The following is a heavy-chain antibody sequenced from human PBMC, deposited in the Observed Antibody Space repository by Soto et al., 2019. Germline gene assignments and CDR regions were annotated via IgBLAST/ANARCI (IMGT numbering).Heavy chain of an antibody. CDR3: VRGYGAAPANIFDY. CDR1: GFRFSGYY. CDR2: ISSSGTTT. V-gene: IGHV3-11*01. D-gene: IGHD6-13*01. J-gene: IGHJ4*02. Sequence: QVQLVESGGGLVKPGGSLRLSCAASGFRFSGYYMTWIRQAPGKGLEWVSYISSSGTTTYDADAVKGRFTISRDNAKSSLYLQMSSLRDAATAVYYCVRGYGAAPANIFDYWGQGTLVTVSS.